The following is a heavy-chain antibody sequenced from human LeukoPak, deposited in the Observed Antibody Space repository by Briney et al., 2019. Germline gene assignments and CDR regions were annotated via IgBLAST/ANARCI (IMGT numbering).Heavy chain of an antibody. V-gene: IGHV3-48*03. CDR2: ISSSGSTI. CDR1: GFTFSSYE. J-gene: IGHJ6*02. D-gene: IGHD2-15*01. Sequence: HPGGSLRLSCAASGFTFSSYEMNWVRQAPGKGLEWVSYISSSGSTIYYADSVKGRFTISRDNAKNSLYLQMNSLRAEDTAVYYCASSYCSGGSCYSQETGDYGMDVWGQGTTVTVSS. CDR3: ASSYCSGGSCYSQETGDYGMDV.